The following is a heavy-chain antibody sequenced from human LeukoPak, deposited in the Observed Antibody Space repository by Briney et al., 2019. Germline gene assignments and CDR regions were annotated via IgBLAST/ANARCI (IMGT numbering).Heavy chain of an antibody. V-gene: IGHV3-21*04. CDR2: ISSSSSYI. Sequence: GGSLRLSCAASGFTFSNYTMNWVRQAPGKGLEWVSSISSSSSYIHYADSVKGRFSISRDNSKNTLYLQMNSLRAEDTAVYYCAKDVGTAALFVFYFDLWGRGARVTVSS. CDR3: AKDVGTAALFVFYFDL. D-gene: IGHD6-6*01. CDR1: GFTFSNYT. J-gene: IGHJ2*01.